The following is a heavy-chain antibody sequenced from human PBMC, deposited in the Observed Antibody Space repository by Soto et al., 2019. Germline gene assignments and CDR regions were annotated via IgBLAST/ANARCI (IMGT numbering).Heavy chain of an antibody. CDR1: GFTFSNYA. J-gene: IGHJ4*02. V-gene: IGHV3-23*01. D-gene: IGHD3-22*01. CDR3: AKDGGYAYYDSSGYYFGY. Sequence: EVQLLESGGGLVQPGGSLRLSCAASGFTFSNYAMSWVRQAPGKGLEWVSAISGSGGSTYYADSVKGRFTISRDNSKNTLYLQMKSLRAEDTAVYYCAKDGGYAYYDSSGYYFGYWGQGTRVTVSS. CDR2: ISGSGGST.